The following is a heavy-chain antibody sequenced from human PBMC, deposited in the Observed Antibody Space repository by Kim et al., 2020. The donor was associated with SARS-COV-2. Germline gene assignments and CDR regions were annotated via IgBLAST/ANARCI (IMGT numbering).Heavy chain of an antibody. J-gene: IGHJ4*02. CDR2: IRSKAYGGTT. V-gene: IGHV3-49*04. D-gene: IGHD5-18*01. CDR1: GFTFGDYA. Sequence: GGSLRLSCTASGFTFGDYAMSWVRQAPGKGLEWVGFIRSKAYGGTTEYAASVKGRFTISRDDSKSIAYLQMNSLKTEDTAVYYCTRETLTAYHFDYWGQGTLVTVSS. CDR3: TRETLTAYHFDY.